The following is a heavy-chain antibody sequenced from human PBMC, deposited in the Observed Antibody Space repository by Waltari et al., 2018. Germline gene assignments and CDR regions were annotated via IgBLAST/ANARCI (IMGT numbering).Heavy chain of an antibody. D-gene: IGHD3-10*01. V-gene: IGHV4-34*01. CDR3: ARGSRYYGSGSRYHFDY. Sequence: QVQLQQWGAGLLKPSETLSLTCAVYGGSFSGYYWSWIRQPPGKGLEWIGEINHSGSTNYNPSLKSRVTISVDTSKNQFSLKLSSVTAADTAVYYCARGSRYYGSGSRYHFDYWGQGTLVTVSS. CDR1: GGSFSGYY. CDR2: INHSGST. J-gene: IGHJ4*02.